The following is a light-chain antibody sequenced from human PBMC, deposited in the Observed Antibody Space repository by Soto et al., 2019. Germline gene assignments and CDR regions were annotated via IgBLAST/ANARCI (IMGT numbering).Light chain of an antibody. J-gene: IGKJ5*01. V-gene: IGKV1-39*01. CDR3: QQSFSTPT. CDR2: SAS. CDR1: QRINIY. Sequence: DIQMTQPPSSLSTSIGDRVTITCRASQRINIYLNWYRQKPGKAPELLIYSASNLQSGVPSRFSGSGSGTDFTLTISGLQPEDFATYYCQQSFSTPTFGQGTRLDIK.